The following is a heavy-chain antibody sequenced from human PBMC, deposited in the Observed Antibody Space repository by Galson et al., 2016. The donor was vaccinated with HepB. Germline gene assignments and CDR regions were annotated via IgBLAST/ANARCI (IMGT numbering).Heavy chain of an antibody. V-gene: IGHV3-30*18. D-gene: IGHD2-2*01. Sequence: SLRLSCAASGFTFNSYRMHWVRQAPGKGLEWVAVIICDGSNKFYADSVKGRFTISRDNSKNTLYLQMNSLRAEDTAVYYCAKGGVPAFYYYYYGMDVWGQGTTVTVSS. J-gene: IGHJ6*02. CDR2: IICDGSNK. CDR3: AKGGVPAFYYYYYGMDV. CDR1: GFTFNSYR.